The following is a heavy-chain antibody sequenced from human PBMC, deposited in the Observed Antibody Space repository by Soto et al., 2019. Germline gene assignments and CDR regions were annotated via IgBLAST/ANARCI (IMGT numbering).Heavy chain of an antibody. J-gene: IGHJ4*02. Sequence: EVQLVESGGGLVKPGGSLRLSCAASGFTFSNAWMSWVRQAPGKGLEWVGRIKSKPDGGTTDYAAHVKGRFTISRDDSNNTLYLQMNSLKTEDTAVYYCTTSTYYYDSSGFYWGQGTLVTVSS. CDR2: IKSKPDGGTT. CDR3: TTSTYYYDSSGFY. D-gene: IGHD3-22*01. CDR1: GFTFSNAW. V-gene: IGHV3-15*01.